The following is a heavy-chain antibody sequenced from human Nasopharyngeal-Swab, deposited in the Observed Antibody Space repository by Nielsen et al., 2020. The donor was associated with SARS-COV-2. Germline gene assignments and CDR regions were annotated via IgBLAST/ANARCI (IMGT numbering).Heavy chain of an antibody. J-gene: IGHJ4*02. CDR1: GFTFSSYA. D-gene: IGHD4-17*01. Sequence: GESLKISCAASGFTFSSYAMHWVRQAPGKGLEWVALISYDGSNKYYADSVKGRFTISRDNSKNTLYLQMNSLRADDTAVYYCAKGGVSVYGDSYYFDFWGQGTLVTVSS. CDR2: ISYDGSNK. CDR3: AKGGVSVYGDSYYFDF. V-gene: IGHV3-30-3*01.